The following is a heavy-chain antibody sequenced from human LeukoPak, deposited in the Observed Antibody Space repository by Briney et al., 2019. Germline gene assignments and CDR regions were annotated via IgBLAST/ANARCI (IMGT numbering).Heavy chain of an antibody. J-gene: IGHJ4*02. CDR2: INPNSGGT. D-gene: IGHD2-21*01. V-gene: IGHV1-2*02. Sequence: ASVKVSCKASGYTFTGYYMHWVRQAPAQGLEWMGWINPNSGGTNYAQKFQGRVTMTRDTSISTAYMELSRLRSDDTAVYYCARLPDCGGDCYFFDYWGQGTLVTVSS. CDR1: GYTFTGYY. CDR3: ARLPDCGGDCYFFDY.